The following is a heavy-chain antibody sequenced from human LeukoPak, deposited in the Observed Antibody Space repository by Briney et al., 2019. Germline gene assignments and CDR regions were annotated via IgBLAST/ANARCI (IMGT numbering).Heavy chain of an antibody. V-gene: IGHV3-53*01. J-gene: IGHJ4*02. Sequence: GGSLRLSCAASGFTVSSNYMSWVRQAPGKGLEWVSVIYSGGSTYYAGSVKGRFTISRDNSKNTLYLQMNSLRAEDTAVYYCAKDLGYAGFDYWGQGTLVTVSS. CDR3: AKDLGYAGFDY. CDR2: IYSGGST. CDR1: GFTVSSNY. D-gene: IGHD5-12*01.